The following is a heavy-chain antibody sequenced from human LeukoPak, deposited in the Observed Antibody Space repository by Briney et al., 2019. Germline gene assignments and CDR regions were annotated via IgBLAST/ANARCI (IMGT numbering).Heavy chain of an antibody. CDR1: GYTFSNFG. J-gene: IGHJ4*02. V-gene: IGHV1-18*01. CDR3: ARDGTSTDDY. CDR2: ISGNNDNP. D-gene: IGHD2/OR15-2a*01. Sequence: VASVRLSCKTSGYTFSNFGMNWVRQAPGQGLEWMGWISGNNDNPNYGQKFQGRFAVTTDSSTTTAYMELRNLTFDDTAVYYCARDGTSTDDYWGQGILVTVSS.